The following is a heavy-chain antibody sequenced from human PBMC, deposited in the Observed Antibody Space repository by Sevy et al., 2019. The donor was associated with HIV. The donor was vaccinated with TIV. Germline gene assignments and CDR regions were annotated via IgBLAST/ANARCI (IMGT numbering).Heavy chain of an antibody. D-gene: IGHD4-4*01. CDR3: AINSDYGMDA. CDR1: GFTFRNYW. CDR2: INQNGTEI. Sequence: QAGGSLRLSCVVSGFTFRNYWMSWVRQAPGKGLEWVANINQNGTEIYSVDSVKGRFTFSRDNTKNSVYLQMNSLRAEDTAIYYCAINSDYGMDAWGQGTTVTVSS. V-gene: IGHV3-7*01. J-gene: IGHJ6*02.